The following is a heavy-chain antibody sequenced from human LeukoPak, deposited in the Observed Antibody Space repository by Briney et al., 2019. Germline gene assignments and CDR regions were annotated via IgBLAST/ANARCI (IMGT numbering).Heavy chain of an antibody. CDR3: AKDRSLDY. CDR1: GFPLSSYA. Sequence: PGGSLRLSFAASGFPLSSYAMSWVRQAPGKGLEWVSAISGSGGSTYYADSVKGRFTISRDNSKSTLYLQMNSLRAEDTAVYYCAKDRSLDYWGQGTLVTVSS. CDR2: ISGSGGST. V-gene: IGHV3-23*01. D-gene: IGHD2-15*01. J-gene: IGHJ4*02.